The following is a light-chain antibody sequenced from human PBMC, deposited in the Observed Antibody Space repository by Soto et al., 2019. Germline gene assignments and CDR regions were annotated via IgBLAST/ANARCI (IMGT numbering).Light chain of an antibody. J-gene: IGKJ1*01. V-gene: IGKV3-20*01. CDR1: QSVTGSY. CDR2: GAS. Sequence: EIVLTQSPGTLSLSPGDIATLSCRASQSVTGSYLAWYQHKPGQAPSLLIYGASSRATGIPNRFSGSGSGTDFTLTISGLEPEDFAVYYCQQYGTSPRSFGQGTKVEIK. CDR3: QQYGTSPRS.